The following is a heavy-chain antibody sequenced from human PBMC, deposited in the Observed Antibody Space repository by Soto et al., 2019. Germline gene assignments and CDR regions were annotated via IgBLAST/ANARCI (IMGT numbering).Heavy chain of an antibody. Sequence: GGSLRLSCAAFGFTFSSYSMNWVRQAPGKGLEWVSSISSSSSYIYYADSVKGRFTISRDNAKNSLYLQMNSLRAEDTAVYYYERVLNFGYGMDVWGQGTTVTVSS. CDR3: ERVLNFGYGMDV. CDR2: ISSSSSYI. J-gene: IGHJ6*02. D-gene: IGHD3-10*01. CDR1: GFTFSSYS. V-gene: IGHV3-21*01.